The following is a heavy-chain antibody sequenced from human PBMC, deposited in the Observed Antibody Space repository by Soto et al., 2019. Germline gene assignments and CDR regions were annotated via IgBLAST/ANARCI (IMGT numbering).Heavy chain of an antibody. CDR2: ISYDGSNK. J-gene: IGHJ1*01. CDR3: ASSRAARREYFQH. CDR1: GFTFSSYA. D-gene: IGHD6-6*01. V-gene: IGHV3-30-3*01. Sequence: GGSLRLSCAASGFTFSSYAMHWVRQAPGKGLEWVAVISYDGSNKYYADSVKGRFTISRDNSKNTLYLQMNSLRAEDTAVYYCASSRAARREYFQHWGQGTLVTVSS.